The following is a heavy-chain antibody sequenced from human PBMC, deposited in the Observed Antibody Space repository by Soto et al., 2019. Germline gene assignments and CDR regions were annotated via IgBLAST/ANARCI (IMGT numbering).Heavy chain of an antibody. CDR1: GDSITNNHW. Sequence: SETLSLTCTVYGDSITNNHWWTWVRQSPGKGPEMIGEIHHTGHANYNPSLNSRVAISVDKSKNQFSLTLNSVTAADTAVYYRASKLGPYYYGLDVWGQGTTVTVSS. CDR3: ASKLGPYYYGLDV. J-gene: IGHJ6*02. D-gene: IGHD3-16*01. CDR2: IHHTGHA. V-gene: IGHV4-4*02.